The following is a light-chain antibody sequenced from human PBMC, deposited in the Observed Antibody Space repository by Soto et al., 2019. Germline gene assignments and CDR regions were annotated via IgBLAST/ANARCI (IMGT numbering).Light chain of an antibody. J-gene: IGKJ1*01. V-gene: IGKV1-27*01. Sequence: DIQLTPSPCSLSAAVGDRVAITLRASQGISNYLAWYQQKPGKVPKLLIYAASTLQSGVPSRFSGSGSGTDFTLTISSLQPEDVATYYCQKYNSAPWTFGQGTKVDIK. CDR1: QGISNY. CDR3: QKYNSAPWT. CDR2: AAS.